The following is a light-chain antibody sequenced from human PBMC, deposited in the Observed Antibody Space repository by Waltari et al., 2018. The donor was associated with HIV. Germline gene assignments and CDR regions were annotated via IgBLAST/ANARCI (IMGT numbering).Light chain of an antibody. CDR1: RSDVGGSHL. CDR2: EVS. V-gene: IGLV2-23*02. J-gene: IGLJ2*01. CDR3: CAYAGSTTYVI. Sequence: QSALTQPASVSGSPGPSITIPCPGTRSDVGGSHLVSWYQQHPGTAPKLMIYEVSKRPSGVSNRFSGSKSGNTASLTISGLQAEDEADYYCCAYAGSTTYVIFGGGTKLTVL.